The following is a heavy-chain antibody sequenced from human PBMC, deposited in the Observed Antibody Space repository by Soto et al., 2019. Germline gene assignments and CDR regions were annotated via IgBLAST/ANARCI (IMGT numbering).Heavy chain of an antibody. V-gene: IGHV1-46*01. D-gene: IGHD6-13*01. Sequence: QVQLVQSGAEVKKPGASVKVSCKASGYTFTSYYMHWVRQAPGQGVEWMGIINTRGGSTSYEQKFQGRVTMTRDTCTSTGYMELSILRSEDTAVYDCARTHSSSSSWSYGGQGTLVTVSS. CDR2: INTRGGST. J-gene: IGHJ4*02. CDR1: GYTFTSYY. CDR3: ARTHSSSSSWSY.